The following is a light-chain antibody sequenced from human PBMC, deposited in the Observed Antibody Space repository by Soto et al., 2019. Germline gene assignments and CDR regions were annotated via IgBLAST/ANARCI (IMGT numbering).Light chain of an antibody. CDR2: SNN. Sequence: QSALTQPPSASGAPGQRATISCSGSSSNIGSSPVNWYQHLPGTAPKLLIYSNNQRPSGVPDRFSGSKSGTSASLAISGLQSEDEADYYCASWDDSLNGYVFGTGTKAPS. CDR1: SSNIGSSP. J-gene: IGLJ1*01. V-gene: IGLV1-44*01. CDR3: ASWDDSLNGYV.